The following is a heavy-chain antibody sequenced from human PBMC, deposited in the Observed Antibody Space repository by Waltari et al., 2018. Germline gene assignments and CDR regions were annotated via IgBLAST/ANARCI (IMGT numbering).Heavy chain of an antibody. Sequence: QVQLQESGPGLVKPSETLSLTCAVSGYSISSGYYWGWIRHPPGTGLEWIGSIYHSGSTYYNPSLKSRVTISVDTSKNQFSLKLSSVTAADTAVYYCARRTMVGSWYHFDYWGQGTLVTVSS. CDR2: IYHSGST. D-gene: IGHD6-13*01. V-gene: IGHV4-38-2*01. J-gene: IGHJ4*02. CDR3: ARRTMVGSWYHFDY. CDR1: GYSISSGYY.